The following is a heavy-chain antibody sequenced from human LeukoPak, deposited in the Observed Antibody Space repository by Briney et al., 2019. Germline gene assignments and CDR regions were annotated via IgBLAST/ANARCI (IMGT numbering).Heavy chain of an antibody. CDR3: AKDLPLSGARFFQH. Sequence: GGSLRLSCRISGLTFSNAWLTWVRQVPGKGLEWVGHIRSYVDGGTTEYAASVRDRFIISRDDSKNTLHLQMSSLKTEDTAVCFCAKDLPLSGARFFQHWGQGTLVTVSS. D-gene: IGHD6-25*01. CDR1: GLTFSNAW. J-gene: IGHJ1*01. CDR2: IRSYVDGGTT. V-gene: IGHV3-15*01.